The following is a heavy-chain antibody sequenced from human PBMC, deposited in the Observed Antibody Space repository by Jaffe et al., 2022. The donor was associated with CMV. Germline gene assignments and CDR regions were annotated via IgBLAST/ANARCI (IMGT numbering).Heavy chain of an antibody. J-gene: IGHJ4*02. D-gene: IGHD1-1*01. CDR2: FYYSGST. Sequence: QLQLQESGPGLVKPSETLSLTCTVSGGSISTRNTFWGWIRQPPGKGLEWIGTFYYSGSTYSTPSLKSRVTISADTSKNQVSLRLRSLTAADTAVYYCARATGSAPLKSLYYFDYWGQGNLVTVSS. CDR1: GGSISTRNTF. CDR3: ARATGSAPLKSLYYFDY. V-gene: IGHV4-39*01.